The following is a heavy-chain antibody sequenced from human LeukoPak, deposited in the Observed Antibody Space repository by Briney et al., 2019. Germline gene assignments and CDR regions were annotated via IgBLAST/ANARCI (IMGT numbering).Heavy chain of an antibody. D-gene: IGHD1-1*01. J-gene: IGHJ4*02. Sequence: TSGRSLRLSCAASGFTFSSYSMNWVRQAPGKGLEWVSSISSSSSYIYYADSVKGRFTISRDNAKNSLYLQMNSLRAEDTAVYYCARDLRYNWNAEGDYWGQGTLVTVSS. CDR3: ARDLRYNWNAEGDY. V-gene: IGHV3-21*01. CDR2: ISSSSSYI. CDR1: GFTFSSYS.